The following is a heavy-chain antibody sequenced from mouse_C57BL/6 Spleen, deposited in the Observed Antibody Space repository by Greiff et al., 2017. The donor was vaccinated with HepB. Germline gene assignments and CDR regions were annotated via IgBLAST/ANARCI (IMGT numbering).Heavy chain of an antibody. V-gene: IGHV1-81*01. J-gene: IGHJ4*01. CDR1: GYTFTSYG. D-gene: IGHD3-3*01. CDR3: ARGRGRDYAMDY. Sequence: QVQLKESGAELARPGASVKLSCKASGYTFTSYGISWVKQRTGQGLEWIGEIYPRSGNTYYNEKFKGKATLTADKSSSTAYMELRSLTSEDSAVYFCARGRGRDYAMDYWGQGTSVTVSS. CDR2: IYPRSGNT.